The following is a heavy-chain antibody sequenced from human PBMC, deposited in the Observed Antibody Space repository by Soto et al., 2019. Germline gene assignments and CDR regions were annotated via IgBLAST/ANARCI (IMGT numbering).Heavy chain of an antibody. CDR1: GFTFSSYG. D-gene: IGHD6-13*01. CDR2: ISYDGSNK. J-gene: IGHJ6*02. CDR3: AKDRGIAAAGDGMDV. Sequence: GGSLRLSCAASGFTFSSYGMHWVRQAPGKGLEWVAVISYDGSNKYYADSVKGRFTISRDNSKNTLYLQMNSLRAEDTAVYYCAKDRGIAAAGDGMDVWGQGTTVTVSS. V-gene: IGHV3-30*18.